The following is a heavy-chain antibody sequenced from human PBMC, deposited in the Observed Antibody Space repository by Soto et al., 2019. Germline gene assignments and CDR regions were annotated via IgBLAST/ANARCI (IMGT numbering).Heavy chain of an antibody. J-gene: IGHJ3*02. Sequence: SVKVSCKASGGTFSSYTISWVRQAPGQGLEWMGRIIPILGIANYAQKFQGRVTITADKSTSTAYMELSSLRSEDTAVYYCAREMATINDAFDIWGQGTMVTVSS. CDR2: IIPILGIA. CDR1: GGTFSSYT. V-gene: IGHV1-69*04. CDR3: AREMATINDAFDI. D-gene: IGHD5-12*01.